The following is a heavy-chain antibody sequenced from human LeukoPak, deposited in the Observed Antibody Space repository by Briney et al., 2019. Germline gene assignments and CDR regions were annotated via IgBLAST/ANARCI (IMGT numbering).Heavy chain of an antibody. Sequence: SETLSLTCTVSGGSISSYYWSWIRQPPGKGLEWIGYIYYSGSTNYNPSLKSRVTISVDTSKNQFSLKLSSVTAADTAVFYCARTYDTSGYCYAFDYWGQGTLFTVSS. V-gene: IGHV4-59*12. J-gene: IGHJ4*02. D-gene: IGHD3-22*01. CDR3: ARTYDTSGYCYAFDY. CDR2: IYYSGST. CDR1: GGSISSYY.